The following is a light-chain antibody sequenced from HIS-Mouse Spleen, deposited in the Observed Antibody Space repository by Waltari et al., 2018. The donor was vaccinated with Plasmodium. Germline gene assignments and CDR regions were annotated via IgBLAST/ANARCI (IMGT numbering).Light chain of an antibody. V-gene: IGKV3D-7*01. J-gene: IGKJ5*01. Sequence: EIVMTQSPATLSLSPGERATLSCRASQSVRSSYLSWYQQKPGQAPRLLIYGASTRATGIPARFSGSGSGTDFTLTISSLQPEDFATYYCLQHNSYPITFGQGTRLEIK. CDR2: GAS. CDR1: QSVRSSY. CDR3: LQHNSYPIT.